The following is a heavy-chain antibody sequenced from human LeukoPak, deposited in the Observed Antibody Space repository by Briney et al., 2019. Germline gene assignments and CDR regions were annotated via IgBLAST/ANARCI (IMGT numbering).Heavy chain of an antibody. CDR2: IFYRGTT. Sequence: PSETLSLTCTVSGGSISSSDYYWGWIRQPPGKGLEWIGSIFYRGTTSYNPSLKSRVTMSVDTSKNQFSLKLSSVTAADTAVYYCARHTLSAGSGFDYWGQGSLVTVSS. J-gene: IGHJ4*02. V-gene: IGHV4-39*01. CDR1: GGSISSSDYY. D-gene: IGHD2-15*01. CDR3: ARHTLSAGSGFDY.